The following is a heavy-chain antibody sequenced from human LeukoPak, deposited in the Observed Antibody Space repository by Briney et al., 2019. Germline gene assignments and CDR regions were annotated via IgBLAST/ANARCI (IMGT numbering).Heavy chain of an antibody. CDR2: INHSGST. J-gene: IGHJ6*02. Sequence: PSETLSLTCAVYGGSFSGYYWNWIRQPPGKGLEWIGEINHSGSTNYNPSLKSRVTISVDTSENQFSLKLSSVTAADTAVYYCAGGFGDLFSLAYGMDVWGQGTTVTVSS. V-gene: IGHV4-34*01. CDR1: GGSFSGYY. CDR3: AGGFGDLFSLAYGMDV. D-gene: IGHD3-10*01.